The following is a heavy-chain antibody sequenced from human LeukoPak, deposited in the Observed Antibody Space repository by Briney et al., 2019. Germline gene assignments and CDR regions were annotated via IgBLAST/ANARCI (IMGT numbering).Heavy chain of an antibody. CDR3: ARGYYYDSSGYSEYYFDY. D-gene: IGHD3-22*01. Sequence: GGSLRLTCAASGFTFSSYWMSWVRQAPGRGLGWEANIKQDGSEKYYVDSVKGRFTISRDNAKNSLYLQMNSLRAEDTAVYYCARGYYYDSSGYSEYYFDYWGQGTLVTVSS. V-gene: IGHV3-7*04. CDR2: IKQDGSEK. CDR1: GFTFSSYW. J-gene: IGHJ4*02.